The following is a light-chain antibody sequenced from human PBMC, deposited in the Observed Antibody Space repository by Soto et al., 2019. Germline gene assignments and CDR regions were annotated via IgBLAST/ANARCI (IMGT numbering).Light chain of an antibody. CDR1: QSVSSN. Sequence: EIVMTQSPATLSVSPGERATLSCRASQSVSSNLAWYQQKPGQAPRLLIYGASTRAPGIPARFSGSGSGTEFTLTISSLRSADCAVYYGQQYNNWPITFGQGTRLEIK. CDR3: QQYNNWPIT. CDR2: GAS. J-gene: IGKJ5*01. V-gene: IGKV3-15*01.